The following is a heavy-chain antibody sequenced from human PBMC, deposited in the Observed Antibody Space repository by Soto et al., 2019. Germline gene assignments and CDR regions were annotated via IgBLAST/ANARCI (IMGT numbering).Heavy chain of an antibody. Sequence: GASVKVSCKASGFTFTSSAVQWVRQARGQRLEWIGWIVVGSGNTSYAQKFQERVTITRDMSTSTAYMELSSLRSEDTAVYYCAAALGYCTNGVCYWFDPWGQGTLVTVSS. CDR3: AAALGYCTNGVCYWFDP. J-gene: IGHJ5*02. CDR2: IVVGSGNT. D-gene: IGHD2-8*01. CDR1: GFTFTSSA. V-gene: IGHV1-58*01.